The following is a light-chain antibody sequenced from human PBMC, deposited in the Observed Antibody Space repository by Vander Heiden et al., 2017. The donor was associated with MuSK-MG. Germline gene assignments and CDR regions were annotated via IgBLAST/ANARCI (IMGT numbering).Light chain of an antibody. CDR2: AAS. V-gene: IGKV1-8*01. CDR1: QGISSY. CDR3: QQYDSYPRT. Sequence: AIRITQSASSFPASTGDRVTITCRASQGISSYLAWYQQKPGKAPKLLIYAASTLQSGVPSRLSGSGSGTDFTLTISCLQAEDFATYYCQQYDSYPRTFGQGTKVEIK. J-gene: IGKJ1*01.